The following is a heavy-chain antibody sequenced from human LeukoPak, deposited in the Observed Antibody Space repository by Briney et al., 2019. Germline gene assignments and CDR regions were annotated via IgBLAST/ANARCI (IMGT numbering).Heavy chain of an antibody. CDR3: ARDVSRQSRVGHFYNFYMDV. J-gene: IGHJ6*03. D-gene: IGHD1-1*01. CDR2: IYYSGST. Sequence: SETLSLTCTVSGGSISSYYWSWIRQPPGKGLEWIGYIYYSGSTNYNPSLKSRVTISVDTSKNQFSLKLSSVTAADTAVYYCARDVSRQSRVGHFYNFYMDVWGLGTTVTVSS. CDR1: GGSISSYY. V-gene: IGHV4-59*12.